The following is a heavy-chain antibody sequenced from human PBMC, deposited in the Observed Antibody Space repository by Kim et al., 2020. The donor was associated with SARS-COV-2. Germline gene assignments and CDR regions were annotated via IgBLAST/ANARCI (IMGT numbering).Heavy chain of an antibody. CDR1: GYSFTSYW. CDR3: AREVGEYYYGSGSYSYYFDY. CDR2: IDPSDSYT. Sequence: GESLKISCKGSGYSFTSYWISWVRQMPGKGLEWMGRIDPSDSYTNYSPSFQGHVTISADKSISTAYLQWSSLKASDTAMYYCAREVGEYYYGSGSYSYYFDYWGQGTLVTVSS. V-gene: IGHV5-10-1*01. J-gene: IGHJ4*02. D-gene: IGHD3-10*01.